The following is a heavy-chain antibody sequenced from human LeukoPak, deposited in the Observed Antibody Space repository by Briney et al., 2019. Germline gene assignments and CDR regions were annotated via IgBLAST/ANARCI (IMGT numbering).Heavy chain of an antibody. D-gene: IGHD2-21*02. CDR2: IYTSGST. J-gene: IGHJ5*02. V-gene: IGHV4-61*02. CDR1: GGSISSSSYY. CDR3: ARDHCGGDCYSNWFDP. Sequence: SETLSLTCTVSGGSISSSSYYWSWIRQPAGKGLEWIGRIYTSGSTNYNPSLKSRVTISVDPSKNQFSLKLSSVTAADTAVYYCARDHCGGDCYSNWFDPWGQGTLVTVSS.